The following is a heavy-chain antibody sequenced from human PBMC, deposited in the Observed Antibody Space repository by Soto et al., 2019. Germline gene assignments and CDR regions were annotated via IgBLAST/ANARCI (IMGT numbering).Heavy chain of an antibody. CDR3: AKASPPRYCSGGSCYIGYFAF. D-gene: IGHD2-15*01. CDR2: ISGSGGST. J-gene: IGHJ4*02. CDR1: GFTFSSYA. V-gene: IGHV3-23*01. Sequence: EVQLLESGGGLVQPGGSLRLSCAASGFTFSSYAMSWVRQAPGKGLEWVSAISGSGGSTYYADSVKGRFTISRANSKNTLYLQMNSLRAEDTAVYYCAKASPPRYCSGGSCYIGYFAFWGQGTLVTVS.